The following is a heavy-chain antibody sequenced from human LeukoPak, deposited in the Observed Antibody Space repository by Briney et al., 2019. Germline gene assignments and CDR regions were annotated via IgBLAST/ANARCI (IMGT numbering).Heavy chain of an antibody. CDR3: AREPSVVVPAAIFHYGMDV. D-gene: IGHD2-2*01. J-gene: IGHJ6*02. Sequence: SETLSLTCTVSGGSISSYYWSWIRQPPGKGLEWIGYIYYSGSTYYNPSLKSRVTISVDTSKNQFSLKLSSVTAADTAVYYCAREPSVVVPAAIFHYGMDVWGQGTTVTVSS. V-gene: IGHV4-59*12. CDR2: IYYSGST. CDR1: GGSISSYY.